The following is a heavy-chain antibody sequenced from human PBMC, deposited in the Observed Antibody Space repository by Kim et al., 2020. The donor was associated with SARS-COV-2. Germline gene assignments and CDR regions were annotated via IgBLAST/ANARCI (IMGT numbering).Heavy chain of an antibody. J-gene: IGHJ4*02. Sequence: DNNRSSPSLKSRLTITKDTSKSQVVLTMTNMDPVDTATYYCAHSLLYFDYWGQGTLVTVSS. CDR2: DNN. V-gene: IGHV2-5*01. CDR3: AHSLLYFDY.